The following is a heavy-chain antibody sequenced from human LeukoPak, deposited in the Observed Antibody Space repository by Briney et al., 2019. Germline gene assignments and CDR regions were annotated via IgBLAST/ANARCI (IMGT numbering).Heavy chain of an antibody. CDR2: IKQDGSEK. D-gene: IGHD1-26*01. J-gene: IGHJ4*02. CDR3: ARGRKWFDY. V-gene: IGHV3-7*01. CDR1: GFAFSTYG. Sequence: GRSLRLSCAASGFAFSTYGMHWVRQAPGKGLEWVANIKQDGSEKYYVDSVKGRFTISRDNAKNSLYLQMNSLRAEDTAVYYCARGRKWFDYWGQGTLVTVSS.